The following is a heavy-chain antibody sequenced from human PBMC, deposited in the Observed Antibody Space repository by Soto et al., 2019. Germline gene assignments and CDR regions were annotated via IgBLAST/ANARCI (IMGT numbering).Heavy chain of an antibody. V-gene: IGHV4-30-2*01. CDR3: SIGGDYYDSSGYHPLEY. J-gene: IGHJ4*02. CDR1: GGSISSGDYS. CDR2: IYHSEST. Sequence: NPSETLSLTCAVSGGSISSGDYSWSWIRQPPGKGLEWIGYIYHSESTYYNQTLNSRVTKSVDRPKNQFSLKLSSMTAAATPVNYCSIGGDYYDSSGYHPLEYWGQGTLVIVSS. D-gene: IGHD3-22*01.